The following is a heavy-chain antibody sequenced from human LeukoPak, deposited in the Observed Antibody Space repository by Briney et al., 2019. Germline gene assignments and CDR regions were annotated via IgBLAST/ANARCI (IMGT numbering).Heavy chain of an antibody. V-gene: IGHV3-23*01. J-gene: IGHJ4*02. CDR2: ISGSGGST. CDR1: GFTFSSYA. CDR3: AKRPHSGSWESDY. Sequence: PGGSLRLSCAASGFTFSSYAMSWVRQAPGKGLEWVSAISGSGGSTYYADSVKGRFTISRGNSKNTLYLQMNSLRAEDTAVYYCAKRPHSGSWESDYWGQGTLVTVSS. D-gene: IGHD6-13*01.